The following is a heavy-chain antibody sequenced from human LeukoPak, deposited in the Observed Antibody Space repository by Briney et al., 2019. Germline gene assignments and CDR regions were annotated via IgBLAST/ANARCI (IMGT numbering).Heavy chain of an antibody. CDR3: VRDKDSGYDPYYYYYYMDV. CDR1: GYTFTGYY. J-gene: IGHJ6*03. CDR2: INPNSGGT. V-gene: IGHV1-2*06. D-gene: IGHD5-12*01. Sequence: ASVKVSCKASGYTFTGYYMHWVQQAPGQGLEWMGRINPNSGGTNYAQKFQGRVTMTRDTSISTAYMELSSLRSDDTAVYYCVRDKDSGYDPYYYYYYMDVWGKGTTVTVSS.